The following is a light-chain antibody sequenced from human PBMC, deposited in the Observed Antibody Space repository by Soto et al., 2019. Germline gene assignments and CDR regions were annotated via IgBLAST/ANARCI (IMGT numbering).Light chain of an antibody. Sequence: DVVMTQSPLFLPVTLGQPAPFSCRSSHSLVYSDGNTYLSWFQQRPGQSPRRLIYKVSNRDSGAQDXXSGSGSGPDFTLRSSRVEAEDVGVYYCMQGQHWPPKFGQGTKVEIK. CDR3: MQGQHWPPK. CDR1: HSLVYSDGNTY. V-gene: IGKV2-30*01. CDR2: KVS. J-gene: IGKJ1*01.